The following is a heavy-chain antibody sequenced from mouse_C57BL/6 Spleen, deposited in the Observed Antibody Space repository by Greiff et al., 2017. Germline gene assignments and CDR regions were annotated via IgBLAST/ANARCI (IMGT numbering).Heavy chain of an antibody. Sequence: DVKLVESGGGLVKPGGSLKLSCAASGFTFSSYAMSWVRQTPEKRLEWVATISDGGSYTYYPDNVKGRFTISRDNAKNNLYLQMSHLKSEDTAMYYCARDDPSITTVVADWYFDVWGTGTTVTVSS. J-gene: IGHJ1*03. CDR2: ISDGGSYT. V-gene: IGHV5-4*01. CDR1: GFTFSSYA. D-gene: IGHD1-1*01. CDR3: ARDDPSITTVVADWYFDV.